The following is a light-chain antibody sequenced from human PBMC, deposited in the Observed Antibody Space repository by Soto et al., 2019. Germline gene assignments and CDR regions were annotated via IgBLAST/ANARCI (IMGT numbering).Light chain of an antibody. CDR1: SSNIGTNY. Sequence: QSVLTQPPSASGTPGQRVTISCSGSSSNIGTNYVYWYQQLPGTAPILLINRDDQRPSGLPDRFSGSKSGTSASLAISGLRSEDEADYYCAAWDDSLSSVVFGGGTKLTVL. CDR3: AAWDDSLSSVV. V-gene: IGLV1-47*01. CDR2: RDD. J-gene: IGLJ2*01.